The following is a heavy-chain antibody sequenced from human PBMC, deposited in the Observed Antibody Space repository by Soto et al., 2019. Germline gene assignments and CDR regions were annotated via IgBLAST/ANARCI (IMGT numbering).Heavy chain of an antibody. CDR2: IIPIFGTA. J-gene: IGHJ4*02. V-gene: IGHV1-69*12. CDR3: ARGAGVGVITDFDY. CDR1: GGTFSSYA. D-gene: IGHD3-22*01. Sequence: QVQLVQSGAEVKKPGSSVKVSCKASGGTFSSYAISWVRQAPGQGLEWMGGIIPIFGTANYAQQFQGRVTITADESTSTADMELSSLRSEDTAGYYCARGAGVGVITDFDYWGQGTLVTVSS.